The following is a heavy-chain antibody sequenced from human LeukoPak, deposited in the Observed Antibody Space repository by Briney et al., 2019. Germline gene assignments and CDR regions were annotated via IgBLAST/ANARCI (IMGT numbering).Heavy chain of an antibody. CDR3: ARGSGMTPFSSGSSSWWFDP. CDR2: INPSGGST. CDR1: GYTFTSYY. V-gene: IGHV1-46*01. Sequence: PEASVKVSCKASGYTFTSYYMHWVRQAPGRGLEWMGIINPSGGSTSYAQKFQGRVTMTRDMSTSTVYMELSSLRSEDTAVYYCARGSGMTPFSSGSSSWWFDPWGQGTLVTVSS. D-gene: IGHD3-22*01. J-gene: IGHJ5*02.